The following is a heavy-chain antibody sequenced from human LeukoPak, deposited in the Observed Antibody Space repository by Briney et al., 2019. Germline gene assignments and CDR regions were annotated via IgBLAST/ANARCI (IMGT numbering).Heavy chain of an antibody. CDR2: ISAYNGNT. J-gene: IGHJ4*02. CDR3: ARDLTGYSSGWYYPPLDY. V-gene: IGHV1-18*01. CDR1: GYTFTRYG. Sequence: ASVKVSCKASGYTFTRYGISCVRQAPGQGVEWMGWISAYNGNTNYAQKLQGRVNMTTDTSTSTGYMELRSLGSDDTAVYYCARDLTGYSSGWYYPPLDYWGQGTLVTVSS. D-gene: IGHD6-19*01.